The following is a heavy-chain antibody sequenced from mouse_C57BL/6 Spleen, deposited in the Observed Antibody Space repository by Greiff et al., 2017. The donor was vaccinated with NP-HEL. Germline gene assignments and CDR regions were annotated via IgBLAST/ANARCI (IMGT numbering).Heavy chain of an antibody. CDR1: GYAFSSYW. CDR3: ARGGTTVEFDY. Sequence: VQLQQSGAELVKPGASVKISCKASGYAFSSYWMNWVKQRPGKGLEWIGQIYPGDGDTNYNGKFKGKATLTADKSSSTAYMQLSSLTPEDSAVYVCARGGTTVEFDYWGQGTTLTVSS. J-gene: IGHJ2*01. V-gene: IGHV1-80*01. CDR2: IYPGDGDT. D-gene: IGHD1-1*01.